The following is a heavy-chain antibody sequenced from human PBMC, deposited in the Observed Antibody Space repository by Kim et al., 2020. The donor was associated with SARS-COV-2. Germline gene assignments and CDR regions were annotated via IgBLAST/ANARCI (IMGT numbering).Heavy chain of an antibody. CDR3: ARADPANGSGSNYGMDV. CDR2: IIHIFGTA. D-gene: IGHD3-10*01. CDR1: GGTFSSYA. J-gene: IGHJ6*02. V-gene: IGHV1-69*13. Sequence: SVKVSCKASGGTFSSYAISWVRQAPGQGLEWMGGIIHIFGTANYAQKFQGRVTITADESTSTAYMELSSLRSEDTAVYYCARADPANGSGSNYGMDVWGQGTTVTVSS.